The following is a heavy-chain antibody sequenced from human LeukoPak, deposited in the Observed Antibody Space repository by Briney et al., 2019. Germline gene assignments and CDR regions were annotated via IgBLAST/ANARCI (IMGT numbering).Heavy chain of an antibody. CDR3: ARTGYCSGGSCSHPSYYYYYGMDV. J-gene: IGHJ6*02. D-gene: IGHD2-15*01. Sequence: ASVKVSCKASGYTFTSDDINWVRQATGQGLEWMGWMNPNSGNTGYAQKFQGRVTMTRNTSISTAYMELCSLRSEDTAVYYCARTGYCSGGSCSHPSYYYYYGMDVWGQGTTVTVSS. V-gene: IGHV1-8*01. CDR1: GYTFTSDD. CDR2: MNPNSGNT.